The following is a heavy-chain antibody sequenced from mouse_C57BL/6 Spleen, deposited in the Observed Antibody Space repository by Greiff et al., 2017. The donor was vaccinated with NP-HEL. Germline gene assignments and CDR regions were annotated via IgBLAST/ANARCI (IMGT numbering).Heavy chain of an antibody. V-gene: IGHV1-63*01. CDR3: ARSSYDYDPYFDY. J-gene: IGHJ2*01. CDR2: IYPGGGYT. Sequence: VQLQQSGAELVRPGTSVKMSCKASGYTFTNYWIGWAKQRPGHGLEWIGDIYPGGGYTNYNEKFKGKATLTADKSSSTAYMQFSSLTSEDSAIYYCARSSYDYDPYFDYWGQGTTLTVSS. D-gene: IGHD2-4*01. CDR1: GYTFTNYW.